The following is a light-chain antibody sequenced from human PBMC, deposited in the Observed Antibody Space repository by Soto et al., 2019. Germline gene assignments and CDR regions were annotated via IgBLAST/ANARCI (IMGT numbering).Light chain of an antibody. V-gene: IGKV3-15*01. CDR1: QSVNSN. CDR2: DAS. CDR3: QQYNFWSALT. J-gene: IGKJ4*01. Sequence: EIVMTQSPATLSVSPGERATLSCRASQSVNSNLAWYRQKPGQAPRLLISDASTRATGVPARFSGSGSGTEFTLTISSLQSEDSGIYYCQQYNFWSALTFGGGTKVEIK.